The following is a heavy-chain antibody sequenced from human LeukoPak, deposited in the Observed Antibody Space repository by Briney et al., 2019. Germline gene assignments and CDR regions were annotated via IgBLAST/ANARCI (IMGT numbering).Heavy chain of an antibody. J-gene: IGHJ4*02. CDR1: GFTFGDHF. V-gene: IGHV3-72*01. Sequence: GGSLRLSCAASGFTFGDHFMDWVRQAPGKGLEWVGRTENKASSFTTHYAATVKGRFTISRDDSKSSMFLQMNSLKAEDTAVYYCVAFLSGYSYWGQGTLVTVSS. CDR2: TENKASSFTT. CDR3: VAFLSGYSY. D-gene: IGHD3-3*01.